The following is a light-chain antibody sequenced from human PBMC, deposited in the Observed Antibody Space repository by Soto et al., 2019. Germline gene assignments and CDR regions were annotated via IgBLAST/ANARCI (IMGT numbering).Light chain of an antibody. CDR3: QQYNHWPPIT. Sequence: EIVMTQSPATLSVSPGEIATLSCIASQSVSSNLAWYQQKPGQAPRLLISSASTRATNVSARFSGSGSGTEFTLTISSLQSEDFALYYCQQYNHWPPITFGPRTRLEIK. CDR1: QSVSSN. CDR2: SAS. J-gene: IGKJ5*01. V-gene: IGKV3-15*01.